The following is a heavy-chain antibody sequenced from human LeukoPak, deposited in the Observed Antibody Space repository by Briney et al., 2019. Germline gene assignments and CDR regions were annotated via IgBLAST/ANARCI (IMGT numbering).Heavy chain of an antibody. CDR3: ARGVHDAFDI. CDR1: GFIFTDYW. Sequence: GGSLRLSCAASGFIFTDYWMHWVRQAPGKELVWVARIRGDGRATTYADSVKGRFTISRDNAKNTLYLQMNSLRAEDTAVYYCARGVHDAFDIWGQGKMVTVSS. J-gene: IGHJ3*02. V-gene: IGHV3-74*03. D-gene: IGHD3-10*01. CDR2: IRGDGRAT.